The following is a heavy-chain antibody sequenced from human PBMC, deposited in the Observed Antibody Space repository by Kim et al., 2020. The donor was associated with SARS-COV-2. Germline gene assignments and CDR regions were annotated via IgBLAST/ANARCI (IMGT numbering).Heavy chain of an antibody. D-gene: IGHD2-21*01. CDR2: T. CDR3: ARHRRGGDPWA. Sequence: TSYNPSLKSRVTISVDTSKNHFSLKLSSVTAADTAVYYCARHRRGGDPWAWGQGTLVTVSS. J-gene: IGHJ5*02. V-gene: IGHV4-39*01.